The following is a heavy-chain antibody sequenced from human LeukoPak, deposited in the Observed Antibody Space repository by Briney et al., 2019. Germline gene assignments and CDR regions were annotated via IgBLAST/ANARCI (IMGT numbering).Heavy chain of an antibody. J-gene: IGHJ3*02. CDR2: INPNSGGT. D-gene: IGHD5-18*01. Sequence: GASVKVSCTASGYTFTGYYMHWVRQAPGQGLEWMGWINPNSGGTNYAQKFQGRVTMTRDTSISTAYMELSRLRSDDTAVYYCARGGYSYGYGGAFDIWGQGTMVTVSS. CDR3: ARGGYSYGYGGAFDI. CDR1: GYTFTGYY. V-gene: IGHV1-2*02.